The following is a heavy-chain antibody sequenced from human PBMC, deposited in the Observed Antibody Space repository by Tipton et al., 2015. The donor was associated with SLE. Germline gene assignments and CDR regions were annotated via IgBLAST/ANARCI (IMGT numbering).Heavy chain of an antibody. CDR2: INHSGST. V-gene: IGHV4-34*01. CDR1: GGSFSGYY. Sequence: TLSLTCAVYGGSFSGYYWSWIRQPPGKGLEWIGEINHSGSTNYNPSLKSRVTISVDRSKNQFSLKLSSVTAADTAVYYCARSSSSWWSGGFDYWGQGTLVTVSS. D-gene: IGHD6-13*01. J-gene: IGHJ4*02. CDR3: ARSSSSWWSGGFDY.